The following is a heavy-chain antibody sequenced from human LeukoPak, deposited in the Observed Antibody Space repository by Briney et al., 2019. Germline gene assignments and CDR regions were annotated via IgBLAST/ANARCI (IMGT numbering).Heavy chain of an antibody. Sequence: GESLQSSCKGSAYSSTSYWIVWLRQLPAKGLEWMGIIYPSDSDTSYSPACQGQVTISADKSISLAYLQWSSLKASDTAMYYCARVRYNYYYIDVWGKGTTVTVSS. V-gene: IGHV5-51*01. CDR3: ARVRYNYYYIDV. CDR2: IYPSDSDT. CDR1: AYSSTSYW. J-gene: IGHJ6*03.